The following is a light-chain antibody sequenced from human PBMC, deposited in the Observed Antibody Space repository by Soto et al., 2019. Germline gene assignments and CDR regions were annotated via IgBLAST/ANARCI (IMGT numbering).Light chain of an antibody. V-gene: IGKV1-5*01. CDR1: QSISSW. CDR2: DAS. Sequence: DIQMTQSPSTLSASVGDSVTITCRASQSISSWLAWYQQRPGKAPKLLISDASRLESGVPSRFSGSGSATEFTLTISSLQPDDFAMYYCQQYNTYSWTVGQGTKGDIK. J-gene: IGKJ1*01. CDR3: QQYNTYSWT.